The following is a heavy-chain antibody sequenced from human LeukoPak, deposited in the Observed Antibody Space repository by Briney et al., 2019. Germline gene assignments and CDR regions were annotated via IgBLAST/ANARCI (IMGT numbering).Heavy chain of an antibody. CDR2: IKQDGSQK. V-gene: IGHV3-7*01. CDR3: ARENWANDY. Sequence: GGSLRLSCAASGLTFTTYWMTWVRQAPGKGLEWVANIKQDGSQKYYVDSVKGRFTISRDNAKNSLYLQMNSLKAEDTAVYYCARENWANDYWGQGTLVTVSS. CDR1: GLTFTTYW. D-gene: IGHD7-27*01. J-gene: IGHJ4*02.